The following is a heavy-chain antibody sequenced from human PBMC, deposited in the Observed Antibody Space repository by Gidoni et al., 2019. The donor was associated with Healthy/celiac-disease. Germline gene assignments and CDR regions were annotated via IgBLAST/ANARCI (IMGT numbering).Heavy chain of an antibody. CDR2: ISYDGSNK. J-gene: IGHJ4*02. CDR1: GFTFSSYA. CDR3: ARAPTKYSGYNYWFDY. D-gene: IGHD5-12*01. Sequence: QVQLVESGGGVVQPGRSLRLACAASGFTFSSYAMHWVRQAPGKGLEWVAVISYDGSNKYYADSVKGRFTISRDNSKNTLYRQMNSLRAEDTAVYYCARAPTKYSGYNYWFDYWGQGTLINVSS. V-gene: IGHV3-30*04.